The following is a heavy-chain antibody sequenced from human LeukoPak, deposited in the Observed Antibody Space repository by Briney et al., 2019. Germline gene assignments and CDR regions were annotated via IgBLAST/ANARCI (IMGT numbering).Heavy chain of an antibody. CDR2: IRDGGTNK. CDR3: AKSCSGGSCYPDH. V-gene: IGHV3-30*02. CDR1: GFTFSSYG. D-gene: IGHD2-15*01. Sequence: GGSLRLSCAASGFTFSSYGLHWVRQAPGKGLEWVAFIRDGGTNKNFADSVKGRFTISRDNSKNTLYLQMNSLRPEDTVVYYCAKSCSGGSCYPDHWGQGTLVTVSS. J-gene: IGHJ5*02.